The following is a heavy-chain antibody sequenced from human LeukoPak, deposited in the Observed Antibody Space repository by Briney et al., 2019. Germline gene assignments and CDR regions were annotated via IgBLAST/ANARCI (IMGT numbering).Heavy chain of an antibody. J-gene: IGHJ4*02. D-gene: IGHD1-1*01. CDR2: IYSGGST. V-gene: IGHV3-53*01. CDR3: ARDPGYAVYYFDY. CDR1: GFTVSSHY. Sequence: GGSLRLSCAASGFTVSSHYMSWVRQAPGKGLEWVSVIYSGGSTYYADSVKGRFTISRDNSKNTLYLQMNSLRAEDTAVYYCARDPGYAVYYFDYWGQGTLVTVSS.